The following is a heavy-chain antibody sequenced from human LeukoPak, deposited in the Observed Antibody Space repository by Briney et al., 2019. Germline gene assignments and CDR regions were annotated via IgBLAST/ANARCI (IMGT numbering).Heavy chain of an antibody. CDR3: GRGALGYCSSTSCYAEDY. J-gene: IGHJ4*02. CDR1: GGSISSHY. CDR2: IYYSGSI. D-gene: IGHD2-2*01. V-gene: IGHV4-59*11. Sequence: SETLSLTCTVSGGSISSHYWSWIRQPPGKGLEWIGYIYYSGSINYNPSLKSRVTISVNTSKNQFSLKLNSVTAADTAVYYCGRGALGYCSSTSCYAEDYWGQGTLVTVSS.